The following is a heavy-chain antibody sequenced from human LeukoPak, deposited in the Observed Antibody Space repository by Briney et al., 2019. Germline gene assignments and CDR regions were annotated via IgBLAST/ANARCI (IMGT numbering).Heavy chain of an antibody. D-gene: IGHD1-14*01. V-gene: IGHV1-69*05. CDR3: AGAGSPNYYYYYYMDV. Sequence: SVKVSYKASGGTFSSYAISWVRQAPGQGLEWMGRIIPIFGTANYAQKFQGRVTITTDESTSTAYMELSSLRSEDTAVYYCAGAGSPNYYYYYYMDVWGKGTTVTVSS. J-gene: IGHJ6*03. CDR2: IIPIFGTA. CDR1: GGTFSSYA.